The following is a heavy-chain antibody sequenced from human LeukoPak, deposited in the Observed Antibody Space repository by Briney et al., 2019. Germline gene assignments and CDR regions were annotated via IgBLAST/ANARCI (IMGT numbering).Heavy chain of an antibody. CDR3: AREAPYGGQDAFDI. J-gene: IGHJ3*02. D-gene: IGHD3-10*01. Sequence: ASVKVSCKASGYTFTSYYMHWVRQAPGQGLEWMGWINTNTGNPTYAQGFTGRFVFSLDTSGSTAYLQISSLKAEDTAVYYCAREAPYGGQDAFDIWGQGTMVTVSS. CDR2: INTNTGNP. CDR1: GYTFTSYY. V-gene: IGHV7-4-1*02.